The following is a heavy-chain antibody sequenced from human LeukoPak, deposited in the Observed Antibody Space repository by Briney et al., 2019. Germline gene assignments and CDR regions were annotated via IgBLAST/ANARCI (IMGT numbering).Heavy chain of an antibody. CDR3: ARGPPGGSSWTSYYFDY. Sequence: GGSLRLSCAASGFTFSSYSMNWVRQTPGKGLEWVSSISSSSSYIYYADSVQGRFTISRDNAKNSLYLQMNSLRAEDTAMYYCARGPPGGSSWTSYYFDYWGQGTLVTVSS. D-gene: IGHD6-13*01. V-gene: IGHV3-21*01. CDR1: GFTFSSYS. CDR2: ISSSSSYI. J-gene: IGHJ4*02.